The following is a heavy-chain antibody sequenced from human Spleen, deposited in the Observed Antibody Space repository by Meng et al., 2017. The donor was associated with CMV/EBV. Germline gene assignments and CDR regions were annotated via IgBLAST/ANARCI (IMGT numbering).Heavy chain of an antibody. D-gene: IGHD1-1*01. CDR2: IKQEGSEK. Sequence: GGSLRLSCAASGFTFTTYWMSWVRQAPGKGLEWVANIKQEGSEKYNVDSVKGRFTISRDNARHSISLQMNSLRAEDTAVYYCARSTLMKVLPTGLVEHYYYGMDVWGQGTTVTVSS. V-gene: IGHV3-7*01. CDR1: GFTFTTYW. CDR3: ARSTLMKVLPTGLVEHYYYGMDV. J-gene: IGHJ6*02.